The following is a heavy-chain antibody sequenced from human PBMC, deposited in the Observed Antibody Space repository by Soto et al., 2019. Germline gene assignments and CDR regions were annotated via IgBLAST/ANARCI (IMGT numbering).Heavy chain of an antibody. Sequence: PVGTXSLTCAFSGCSFTSNNLFSCFRQPPGQGLEWIGEIYRTGSTNYNPSLKSRVTISLDKSENQLSLKVTSLTAADTAVYYRASRDPGTSVEYWGQGTLVTVSS. CDR1: GCSFTSNNL. V-gene: IGHV4-4*02. CDR3: ASRDPGTSVEY. D-gene: IGHD1-7*01. J-gene: IGHJ4*02. CDR2: IYRTGST.